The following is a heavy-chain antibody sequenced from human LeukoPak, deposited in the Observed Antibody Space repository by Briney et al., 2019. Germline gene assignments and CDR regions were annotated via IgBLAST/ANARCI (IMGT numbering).Heavy chain of an antibody. Sequence: SETLSLTCTVSGGSISSGDYYWSWIRQPPGKGLEWIGYIYYSGSTNYNPSLKSRVTISVDTSKNQFSLKLTSVAAADTAVYYCARGHSSGRIIDYWGQGILVTVSS. CDR3: ARGHSSGRIIDY. D-gene: IGHD3-22*01. V-gene: IGHV4-61*08. CDR1: GGSISSGDYY. CDR2: IYYSGST. J-gene: IGHJ4*02.